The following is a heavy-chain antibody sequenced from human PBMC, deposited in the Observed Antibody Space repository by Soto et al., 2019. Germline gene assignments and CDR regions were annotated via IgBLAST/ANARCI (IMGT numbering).Heavy chain of an antibody. CDR2: IKQDGSEK. Sequence: GGSPRLSCAASGFTFSSYWMSWVRQAPGKGLEWVANIKQDGSEKYYVDSVKGRFTISRDNAKNSLYLQMNSLRAEDTAVYYCARDRPMVRERYYYYYMDVWGKGTTVTVSS. V-gene: IGHV3-7*01. CDR1: GFTFSSYW. CDR3: ARDRPMVRERYYYYYMDV. J-gene: IGHJ6*03. D-gene: IGHD3-10*01.